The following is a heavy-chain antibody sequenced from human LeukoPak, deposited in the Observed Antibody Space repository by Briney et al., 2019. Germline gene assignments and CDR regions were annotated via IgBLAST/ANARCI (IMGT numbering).Heavy chain of an antibody. CDR1: GGTFSSYA. CDR3: ARDLRVGATE. D-gene: IGHD1-26*01. V-gene: IGHV1-69*05. J-gene: IGHJ4*02. CDR2: IIPIFGTA. Sequence: SSVKVSFKASGGTFSSYAISWVRQAPGQGLEWMGGIIPIFGTANYAQKFEGRVTITTAESTSTAYIELSSLRSEDTDVYYCARDLRVGATEWGQGTLVTVSS.